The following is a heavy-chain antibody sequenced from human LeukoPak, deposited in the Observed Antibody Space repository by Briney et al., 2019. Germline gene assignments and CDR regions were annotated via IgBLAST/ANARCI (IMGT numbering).Heavy chain of an antibody. CDR1: GFTFSSYA. Sequence: GGSLRLSCAASGFTFSSYAMSWVRQAPGKGLERVSAISGSGGSTYYADSVKGRFTISRDNSKNTLYLQMNSLRAEDTAVYYCAKYYYDSSGYYPLFDYWGQGTLVTVSS. CDR2: ISGSGGST. CDR3: AKYYYDSSGYYPLFDY. V-gene: IGHV3-23*01. J-gene: IGHJ4*02. D-gene: IGHD3-22*01.